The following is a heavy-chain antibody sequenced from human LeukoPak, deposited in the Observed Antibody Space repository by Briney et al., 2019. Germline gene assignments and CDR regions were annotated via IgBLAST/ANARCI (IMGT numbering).Heavy chain of an antibody. V-gene: IGHV3-23*01. D-gene: IGHD6-19*01. Sequence: GGSLRLSCAASGFTFSSYAMSWVRQAPGKGLEWVSAISGSGGSTYYADSEKGRFTISRDNSKNTLYLQMNSLRAEDTAVYYCAKSVRDSSGWYPDAFDIWGQGTMVTVSS. CDR1: GFTFSSYA. J-gene: IGHJ3*02. CDR2: ISGSGGST. CDR3: AKSVRDSSGWYPDAFDI.